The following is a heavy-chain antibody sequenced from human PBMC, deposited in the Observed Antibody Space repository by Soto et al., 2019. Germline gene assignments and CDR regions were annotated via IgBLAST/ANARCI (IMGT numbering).Heavy chain of an antibody. Sequence: QVQLVQSGAEVKKPGASVKVSCKASGYTFTSYGISWVRQAPGQGLEWMGWISAYNGNTNYAQKLQGRVTMTTDTSTSTADMELRSLRSDDTAVYYCARRVGSGLHPGNWFEPWGQGTLGTVSS. V-gene: IGHV1-18*01. CDR1: GYTFTSYG. CDR2: ISAYNGNT. J-gene: IGHJ5*02. D-gene: IGHD3-10*01. CDR3: ARRVGSGLHPGNWFEP.